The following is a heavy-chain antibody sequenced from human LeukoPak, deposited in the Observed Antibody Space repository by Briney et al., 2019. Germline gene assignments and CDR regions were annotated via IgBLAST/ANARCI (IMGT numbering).Heavy chain of an antibody. CDR3: ARDHHSSGWSRGFDY. D-gene: IGHD6-19*01. CDR2: ISSSSSYI. CDR1: GFTFSSYN. Sequence: GGSLRLSCAASGFTFSSYNTNWVRQAPGKGLEWVSSISSSSSYIYYADSVKGRFTISRDNAKNSLYLQMNSLRAEDTAVYYCARDHHSSGWSRGFDYWGQGTLVTVSS. J-gene: IGHJ4*02. V-gene: IGHV3-21*01.